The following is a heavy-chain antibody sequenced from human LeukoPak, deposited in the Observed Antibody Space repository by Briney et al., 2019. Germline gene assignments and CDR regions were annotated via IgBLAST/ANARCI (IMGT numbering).Heavy chain of an antibody. D-gene: IGHD5-18*01. J-gene: IGHJ4*02. CDR2: IHYSGST. Sequence: SETLSLTCTVSGGSIGSFFWSWIRQPPGKALEWIGYIHYSGSTKYNPSLKSRVTISVDTSENQFSLTLNSVTAADTAVYYCASGYSYDLFDYWGQGTLVTVSS. CDR1: GGSIGSFF. CDR3: ASGYSYDLFDY. V-gene: IGHV4-59*08.